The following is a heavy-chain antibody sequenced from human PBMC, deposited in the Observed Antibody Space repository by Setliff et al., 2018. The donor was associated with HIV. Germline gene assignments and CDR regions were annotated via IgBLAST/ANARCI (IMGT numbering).Heavy chain of an antibody. J-gene: IGHJ4*02. CDR2: INVNNDAT. D-gene: IGHD3-3*01. V-gene: IGHV1-2*02. Sequence: ASVKVSCKASGYTFTSHYIHWVRQAPGQGLEWMGWINVNNDATNYAQNFQGRVTMTRDTSISKAYMELSSLTSDDTAVYYCARDESIFGVAISDYWGQGTLVTVSS. CDR1: GYTFTSHY. CDR3: ARDESIFGVAISDY.